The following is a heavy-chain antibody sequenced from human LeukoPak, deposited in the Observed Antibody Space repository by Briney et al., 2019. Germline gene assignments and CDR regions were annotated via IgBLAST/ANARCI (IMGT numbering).Heavy chain of an antibody. V-gene: IGHV3-23*01. CDR2: ISGST. CDR1: GFTFSTYA. J-gene: IGHJ4*02. D-gene: IGHD4-17*01. CDR3: AKDFSTVTLGHLYS. Sequence: PGGSLRLSCAASGFTFSTYAMSWVRQAPGKGLEWVSGISGSTYYADSVKGRFTISRDNSKNTLYLQMNSLRAEDTAVYYCAKDFSTVTLGHLYSWGQGTLVTVSS.